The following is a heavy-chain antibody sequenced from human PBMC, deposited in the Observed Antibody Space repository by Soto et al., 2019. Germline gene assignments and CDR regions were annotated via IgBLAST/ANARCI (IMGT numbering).Heavy chain of an antibody. CDR2: IIPIFGTA. Sequence: GASVKVSCKASGGTFSSYAISWVRQAPGQGLEWMGGIIPIFGTANYAQKFQGRVTITADKSTSTAYMELSSLRSEDTAVYYCARVSEDYYDSSGYYRLKYYYYYGMDVWGQGTTVTVSS. D-gene: IGHD3-22*01. V-gene: IGHV1-69*06. CDR1: GGTFSSYA. CDR3: ARVSEDYYDSSGYYRLKYYYYYGMDV. J-gene: IGHJ6*02.